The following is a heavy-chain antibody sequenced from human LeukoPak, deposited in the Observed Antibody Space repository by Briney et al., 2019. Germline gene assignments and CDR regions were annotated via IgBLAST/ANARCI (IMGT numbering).Heavy chain of an antibody. CDR2: INPNSGGT. D-gene: IGHD2-2*01. Sequence: GASVKVSCKASGYTFTGYYMHWVRQAPGQGLEWMGWINPNSGGTNYAQKFQGRVTMTRDTSISTAYMELSRLRSDDTAVYYCARLIRVGVVPAAINYWGQGTLVTVSS. V-gene: IGHV1-2*02. CDR3: ARLIRVGVVPAAINY. CDR1: GYTFTGYY. J-gene: IGHJ4*02.